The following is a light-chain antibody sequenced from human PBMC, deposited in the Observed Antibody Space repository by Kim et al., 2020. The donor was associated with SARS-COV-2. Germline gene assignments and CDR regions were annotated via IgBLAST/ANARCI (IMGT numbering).Light chain of an antibody. CDR1: QGIRND. V-gene: IGKV1-6*01. CDR3: LQDYNYPRT. Sequence: ASVGDRVTIACRASQGIRNDLGWYQQKPGKAPKLLIYAASSLQSGVPSRFSGSGSGTDFTLTISSLQPEDFATYYCLQDYNYPRTFGGVTKVDIK. J-gene: IGKJ4*01. CDR2: AAS.